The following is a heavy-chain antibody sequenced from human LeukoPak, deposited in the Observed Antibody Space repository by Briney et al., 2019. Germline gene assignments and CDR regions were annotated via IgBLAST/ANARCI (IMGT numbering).Heavy chain of an antibody. CDR2: IYYSGTT. Sequence: SETLSLTCTVSGGSISSSSYYWGWIRQPPGKGLEWIGYIYYSGTTNYNPSLKSRVSISVDTSKNQFSLKLSSLTAADTAVYYCARPRSGYYDRGAFDIWGQGTMVTVSS. J-gene: IGHJ3*02. CDR3: ARPRSGYYDRGAFDI. D-gene: IGHD3-22*01. CDR1: GGSISSSSYY. V-gene: IGHV4-61*05.